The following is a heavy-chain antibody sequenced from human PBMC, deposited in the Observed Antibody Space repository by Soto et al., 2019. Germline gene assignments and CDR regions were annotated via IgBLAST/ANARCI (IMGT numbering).Heavy chain of an antibody. J-gene: IGHJ4*02. Sequence: QVQLVESGGGVVQPGRSLRLSCAASGFTFSSYGMHWVLQAPGKGLEWVAFIWYDGSNKYYTDSVKGRFTISRDNSKNTVFLQMSSLSAEDTAVYYCARGASAVAASLDYWAQGTLVSVSS. D-gene: IGHD6-19*01. CDR1: GFTFSSYG. CDR2: IWYDGSNK. CDR3: ARGASAVAASLDY. V-gene: IGHV3-33*01.